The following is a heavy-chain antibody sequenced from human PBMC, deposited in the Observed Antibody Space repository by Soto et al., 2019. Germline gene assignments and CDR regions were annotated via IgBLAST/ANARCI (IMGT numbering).Heavy chain of an antibody. CDR2: INPSGGIA. CDR3: ARGISTTRYYYYYGMDV. D-gene: IGHD2-2*01. Sequence: ASVKVSCKASGYTLTSYYLHWVRQAPGQGPEWMGIINPSGGIANDAQKFQDRVTMTSDTSTSTVYMELSSLRSEDTAVYYCARGISTTRYYYYYGMDVWGQGTTVTVSS. CDR1: GYTLTSYY. V-gene: IGHV1-46*01. J-gene: IGHJ6*02.